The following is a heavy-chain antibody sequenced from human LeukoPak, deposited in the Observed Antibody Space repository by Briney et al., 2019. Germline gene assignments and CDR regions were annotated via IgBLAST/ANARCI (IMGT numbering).Heavy chain of an antibody. CDR1: GYTFTSYG. D-gene: IGHD3-10*01. CDR3: ARDAEGATLTYYYGSGTTYNWFDP. J-gene: IGHJ5*02. Sequence: GASVKVSCKASGYTFTSYGISWVRQAPGQGLEWMGWINPNSGGTNYAQKFQGRVTMTRDTSISTAYMELSRLRSDDTAVYYCARDAEGATLTYYYGSGTTYNWFDPWGQGTLVTVSS. V-gene: IGHV1-2*02. CDR2: INPNSGGT.